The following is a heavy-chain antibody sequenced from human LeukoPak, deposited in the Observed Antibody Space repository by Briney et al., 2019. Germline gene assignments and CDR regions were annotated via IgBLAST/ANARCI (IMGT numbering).Heavy chain of an antibody. Sequence: ASVKVSCKACGYTFTSYYMHLVRQAPGQGLEWMGIINPSGGSTSYAQKFQGRVTMTRDTSTSTVYMELSSLRSEDTAVYYCARERGYSYGATYFGYWGQGTLVTVSS. CDR1: GYTFTSYY. V-gene: IGHV1-46*01. J-gene: IGHJ4*02. CDR2: INPSGGST. D-gene: IGHD5-18*01. CDR3: ARERGYSYGATYFGY.